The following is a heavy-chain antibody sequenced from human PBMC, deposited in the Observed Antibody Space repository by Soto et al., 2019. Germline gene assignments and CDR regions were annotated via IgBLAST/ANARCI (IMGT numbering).Heavy chain of an antibody. Sequence: GGSLRLSCAASGFTFSNFAMSWVRQAPGKGLEWVSSITGTGGITYYASSVKGRFTISRDNSNNTLYLQMNSLRAEDTAVYHCAKGISGDCYDVFHIWGQGTMVTVSS. CDR3: AKGISGDCYDVFHI. J-gene: IGHJ3*02. CDR1: GFTFSNFA. D-gene: IGHD2-21*02. CDR2: ITGTGGIT. V-gene: IGHV3-23*01.